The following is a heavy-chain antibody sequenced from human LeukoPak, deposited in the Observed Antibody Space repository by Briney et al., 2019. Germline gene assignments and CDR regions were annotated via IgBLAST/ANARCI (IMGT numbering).Heavy chain of an antibody. CDR1: GFTFSSYE. D-gene: IGHD2-15*01. J-gene: IGHJ4*02. CDR2: ISSGSTI. Sequence: GGSLRLSCAASGFTFSSYEMNWVRQAPGKGLEWVSYISSGSTIYYADSVKGRFTISRDNAKNSLYLQMNSLRAEDTAVYYCARDFGYCSGGSCYLPFDYWGQGTLVTASS. CDR3: ARDFGYCSGGSCYLPFDY. V-gene: IGHV3-48*03.